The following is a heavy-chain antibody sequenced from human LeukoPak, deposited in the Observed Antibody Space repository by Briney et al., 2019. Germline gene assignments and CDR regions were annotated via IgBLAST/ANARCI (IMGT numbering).Heavy chain of an antibody. CDR3: ARETFTWELSRESGSEVAFDI. J-gene: IGHJ3*02. Sequence: SETLSLTCAVSGGSISSSNWWSWVRQPPGKGLEWIGEIYHSGSTNYNPSLKSRVTISVDKSKNQFSLKLSSVTAADTAVYYCARETFTWELSRESGSEVAFDIWGQGTMVTVSS. CDR2: IYHSGST. D-gene: IGHD1-26*01. CDR1: GGSISSSNW. V-gene: IGHV4-4*02.